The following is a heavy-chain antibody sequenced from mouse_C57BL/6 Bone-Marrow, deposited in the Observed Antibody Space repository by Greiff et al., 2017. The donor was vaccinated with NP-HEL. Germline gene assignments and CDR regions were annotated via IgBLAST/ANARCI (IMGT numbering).Heavy chain of an antibody. J-gene: IGHJ1*03. Sequence: QVQLQQSGPGLVAPSQSLSITCTVSGFSLTSYGVSWVRQPPGKGLEWLGVIWGDGSTNYHSALISRLSISKDNSKSQVFLKLNSLQTDDTATYYCAKRGRNLYYGSSQGYWYFDVWGTGTTVTVSS. V-gene: IGHV2-3*01. CDR2: IWGDGST. CDR3: AKRGRNLYYGSSQGYWYFDV. CDR1: GFSLTSYG. D-gene: IGHD1-1*01.